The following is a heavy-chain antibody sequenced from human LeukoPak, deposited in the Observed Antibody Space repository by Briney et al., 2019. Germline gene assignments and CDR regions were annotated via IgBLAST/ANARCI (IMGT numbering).Heavy chain of an antibody. CDR2: IKQDGSEK. Sequence: GGSLRLSCAASGFTFSSFWMSWVRQAPGKGLAWVAHIKQDGSEKYFVDSVKGRFTISRDNAKNSLYLQMSSLRAEDTAVYYCARGGSRHPSPEDYWGRGTLVTVSS. J-gene: IGHJ4*02. CDR3: ARGGSRHPSPEDY. D-gene: IGHD1-1*01. CDR1: GFTFSSFW. V-gene: IGHV3-7*03.